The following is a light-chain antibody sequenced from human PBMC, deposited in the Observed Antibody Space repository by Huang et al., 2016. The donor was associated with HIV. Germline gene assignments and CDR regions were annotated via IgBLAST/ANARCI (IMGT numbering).Light chain of an antibody. CDR1: QSVANTF. CDR2: AAS. J-gene: IGKJ2*01. V-gene: IGKV3-20*01. Sequence: ETVLTQSPGTLSLSPGERATLSCRASQSVANTFLAWYQQRPGQAPRLLMYAASTRATGIPDRFSGSGSGTDFSLTISRLEREDFEVYYCHQYAASPGTFGQGTKLEI. CDR3: HQYAASPGT.